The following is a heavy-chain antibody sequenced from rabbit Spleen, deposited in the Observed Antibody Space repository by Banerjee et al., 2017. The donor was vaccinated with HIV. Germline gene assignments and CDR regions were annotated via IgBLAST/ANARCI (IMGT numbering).Heavy chain of an antibody. CDR1: GFSFSSGYD. CDR3: ARVSETSGWGEDL. Sequence: QEQLEESGGDLVKPDGSLTLTCTASGFSFSSGYDMCWVRQAPGKGLEWIGSIYSVIDYTYYASWVKGRFTISKTSSTTVTLQMTSLTVADTATYFCARVSETSGWGEDLWGPGTLVTVS. V-gene: IGHV1S45*01. D-gene: IGHD4-1*01. J-gene: IGHJ4*01. CDR2: IYSVIDYT.